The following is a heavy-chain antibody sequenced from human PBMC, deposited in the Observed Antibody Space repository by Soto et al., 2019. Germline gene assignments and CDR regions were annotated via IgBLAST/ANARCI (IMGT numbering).Heavy chain of an antibody. J-gene: IGHJ4*02. CDR1: GFTFTSSA. CDR3: AADVYCSGGSCYGLFDY. CDR2: IVVGSGNT. V-gene: IGHV1-58*02. Sequence: QMQLVQSGPEVKKPGTSVKVSCKASGFTFTSSAMQWVRQARGQRLEWIGWIVVGSGNTNCAQKFQERVTITRDMSTSTAYMELSSLRSEDTAVYYCAADVYCSGGSCYGLFDYWGQGTLVTVSS. D-gene: IGHD2-15*01.